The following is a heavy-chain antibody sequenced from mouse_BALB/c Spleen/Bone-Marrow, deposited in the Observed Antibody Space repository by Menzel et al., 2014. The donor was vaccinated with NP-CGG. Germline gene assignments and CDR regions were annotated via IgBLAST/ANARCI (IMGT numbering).Heavy chain of an antibody. Sequence: VKLMESGPGLVAPSRSLSITCTISGFSLTNYGVHWVRQPPGKGLEWLVVIWSDGSTTYNSALKSRLSISKDNSKSQVFLKMNSLQTDDTAMYYCARHRCYAMDYWGQGTSVTVSS. CDR1: GFSLTNYG. CDR2: IWSDGST. V-gene: IGHV2-6-1*01. J-gene: IGHJ4*01. CDR3: ARHRCYAMDY. D-gene: IGHD2-14*01.